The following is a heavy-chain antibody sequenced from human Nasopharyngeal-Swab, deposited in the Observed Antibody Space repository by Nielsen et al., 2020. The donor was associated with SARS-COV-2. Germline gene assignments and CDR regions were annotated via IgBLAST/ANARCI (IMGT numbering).Heavy chain of an antibody. Sequence: LSLTCAASGFTFSSYSMNWVRQAPGKGLEWVSSISSSSSYIYYADSVKGRFTISRDNAKNSLYLQMNSLRAEDTAVYYCARDYDFSYYGMDVWGQGTTVTVSS. J-gene: IGHJ6*02. V-gene: IGHV3-21*01. CDR2: ISSSSSYI. D-gene: IGHD3-3*01. CDR3: ARDYDFSYYGMDV. CDR1: GFTFSSYS.